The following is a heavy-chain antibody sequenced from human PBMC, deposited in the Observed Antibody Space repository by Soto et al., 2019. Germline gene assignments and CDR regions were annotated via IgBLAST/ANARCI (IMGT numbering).Heavy chain of an antibody. CDR3: ARSRNGAVPDSINF. Sequence: LRLSCAAPGFTFSRYAMHWVRQAPGEGLEWVAVISRDGSSKYYGDSVKGRFTVSRDNSNNTLYLSMTSLRPDDTAVFYCARSRNGAVPDSINFWGQGTLVTVSS. J-gene: IGHJ4*02. V-gene: IGHV3-30-3*01. CDR2: ISRDGSSK. CDR1: GFTFSRYA. D-gene: IGHD2-8*01.